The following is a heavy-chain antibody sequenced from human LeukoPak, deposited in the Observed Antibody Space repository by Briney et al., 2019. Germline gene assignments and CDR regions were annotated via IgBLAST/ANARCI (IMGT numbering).Heavy chain of an antibody. Sequence: KPSETLSLTCAVYGGSFSGYYWSWIRQPPGKGLEWIGEINHSGSTNYNPSLKSRVTISVDTSKNQFSLKLSSVTAADTAVYYCARRELMPPQTKYIGDFDYWGQGTLVTVSS. CDR3: ARRELMPPQTKYIGDFDY. V-gene: IGHV4-34*01. CDR2: INHSGST. D-gene: IGHD1-7*01. J-gene: IGHJ4*02. CDR1: GGSFSGYY.